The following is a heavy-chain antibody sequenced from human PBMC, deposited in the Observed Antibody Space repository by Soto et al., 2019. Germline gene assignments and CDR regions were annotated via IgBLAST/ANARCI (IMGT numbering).Heavy chain of an antibody. CDR3: AADYSMVRGVHFYYYYGMDV. V-gene: IGHV1-58*01. CDR1: GFTFTSSA. CDR2: IVVGSGNT. D-gene: IGHD3-10*01. J-gene: IGHJ6*02. Sequence: ASVKVSCKASGFTFTSSAVQWVRQARGQRLEWIGWIVVGSGNTNYAQKFQERVTITRDMSTSTAYMELSSLRSEDTAVYYCAADYSMVRGVHFYYYYGMDVWGQGTTVTVSS.